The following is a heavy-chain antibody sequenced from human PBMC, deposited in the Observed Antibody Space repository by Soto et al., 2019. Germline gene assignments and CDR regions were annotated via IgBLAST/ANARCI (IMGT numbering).Heavy chain of an antibody. CDR1: GFMFGSCA. J-gene: IGHJ5*01. D-gene: IGHD6-19*01. Sequence: EVQLLESGGGLVQPGGSLRLSCATSGFMFGSCAMNWVRQAPGKGLEWVSVISGGGSTTNYADSVRGRFTTSRDSSTDTVYLQMYSLRVEDTAVYYCAKARKYSSPYDSWGQGTLVTVSS. CDR2: ISGGGSTT. V-gene: IGHV3-23*01. CDR3: AKARKYSSPYDS.